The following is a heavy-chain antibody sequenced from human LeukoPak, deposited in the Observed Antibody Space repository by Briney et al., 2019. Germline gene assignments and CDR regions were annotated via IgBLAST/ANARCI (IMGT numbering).Heavy chain of an antibody. CDR3: AKDISYDSSGSYGMDV. Sequence: PGGSLRLSCAASGFTFDDYAMHWVRQAPGKGLEWVSGISWNSGSIGYADSVKGRFTISRDNAKNSLYLQMNSLIPEDTALYYCAKDISYDSSGSYGMDVWGQGTTVTVSS. CDR2: ISWNSGSI. J-gene: IGHJ6*02. CDR1: GFTFDDYA. D-gene: IGHD3-22*01. V-gene: IGHV3-9*01.